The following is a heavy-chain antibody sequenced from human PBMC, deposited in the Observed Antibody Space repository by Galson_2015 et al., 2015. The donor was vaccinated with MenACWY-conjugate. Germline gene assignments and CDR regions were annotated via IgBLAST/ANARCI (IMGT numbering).Heavy chain of an antibody. CDR3: AKGGPYGSVIDP. CDR1: VGSISSSSYY. D-gene: IGHD3-10*01. J-gene: IGHJ5*02. V-gene: IGHV4-61*01. CDR2: IYSSGST. Sequence: SEILSLTCTVTVGSISSSSYYWSWIRQPPGKGLEWIGDIYSSGSTNYSPSLKSRVIISVDTSKNQFSLKLSSVTAADTAVYYCAKGGPYGSVIDPWGQGTLVTVSS.